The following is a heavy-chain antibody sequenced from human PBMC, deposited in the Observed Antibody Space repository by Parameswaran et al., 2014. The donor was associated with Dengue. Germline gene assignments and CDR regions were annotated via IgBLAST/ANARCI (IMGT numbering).Heavy chain of an antibody. V-gene: IGHV1-18*01. Sequence: WVRQAPGQGLEWMGWISAYNGNTNYAQRLQGRVTMTTDTSTSTAYMELRSLRSDDTAVYYCARDPYSSLVGDDAFDIWGQGTMVTVSS. CDR3: ARDPYSSLVGDDAFDI. D-gene: IGHD6-13*01. CDR2: ISAYNGNT. J-gene: IGHJ3*02.